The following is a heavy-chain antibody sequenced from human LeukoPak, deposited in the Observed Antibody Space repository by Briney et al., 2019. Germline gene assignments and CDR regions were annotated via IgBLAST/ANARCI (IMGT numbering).Heavy chain of an antibody. V-gene: IGHV3-23*01. Sequence: PGGSLRFSGAASGFTFSSYAMSWVRQAPGKGLEWVSAISGSGGSTYYADSVKGRFTISRDNSKNTLYLQMNSLRAEDTAVYYCAKSPLDYGDYYDYWGQGTLVTVSS. CDR3: AKSPLDYGDYYDY. J-gene: IGHJ4*02. CDR1: GFTFSSYA. D-gene: IGHD4-17*01. CDR2: ISGSGGST.